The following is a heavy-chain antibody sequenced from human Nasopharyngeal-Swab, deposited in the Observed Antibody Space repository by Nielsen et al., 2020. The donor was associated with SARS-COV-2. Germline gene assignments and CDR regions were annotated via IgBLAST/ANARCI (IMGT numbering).Heavy chain of an antibody. CDR1: GFTFSNAW. D-gene: IGHD4-17*01. Sequence: GGSLRLSCAASGFTFSNAWMSWVRKAPGKGLEWVGRIKGNTDGGTTDYAAPVKGRFTISRDDSKNTLYLQMNSLKTEDTAVYYRTTDLHDFGDLDYWGQGTLVTVSS. CDR3: TTDLHDFGDLDY. V-gene: IGHV3-15*01. CDR2: IKGNTDGGTT. J-gene: IGHJ4*02.